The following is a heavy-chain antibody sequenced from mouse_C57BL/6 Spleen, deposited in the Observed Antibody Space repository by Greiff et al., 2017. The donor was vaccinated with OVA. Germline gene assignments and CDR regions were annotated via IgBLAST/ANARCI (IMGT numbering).Heavy chain of an antibody. D-gene: IGHD3-2*02. CDR2: IDPTDSET. CDR1: GYTFTSYW. J-gene: IGHJ4*01. V-gene: IGHV1-52*01. CDR3: ARSGRTAQAPNAMDY. Sequence: QVQLQQPGAELVRPGSSVKLSCKASGYTFTSYWMHWVKQRPIQGLEWIGNIDPTDSETHYNQKFKDKATLTVDNSSSTAYMQLSSLTSEASAVYYCARSGRTAQAPNAMDYWGQGTSVTVSS.